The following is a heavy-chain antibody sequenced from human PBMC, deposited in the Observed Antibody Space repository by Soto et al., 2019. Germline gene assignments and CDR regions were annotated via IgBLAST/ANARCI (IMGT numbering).Heavy chain of an antibody. CDR3: AKDRQPYTYYYGSGSYYNVGGAFDI. V-gene: IGHV3-23*01. CDR1: GFSFSSYA. D-gene: IGHD3-10*01. Sequence: GGSLRLSCAASGFSFSSYAMSWVRQAPGKGLEWVSAIIGSGGSTYYADSVKGRFTISRDNSKNTLYLQMNSLRAEDTAVYYCAKDRQPYTYYYGSGSYYNVGGAFDIWGQGTMVTVSS. J-gene: IGHJ3*02. CDR2: IIGSGGST.